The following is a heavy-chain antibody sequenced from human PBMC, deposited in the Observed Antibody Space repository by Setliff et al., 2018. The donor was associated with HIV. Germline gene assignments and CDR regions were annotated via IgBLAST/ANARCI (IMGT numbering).Heavy chain of an antibody. Sequence: GGSLRLSCAASGFTFSTYWMHWVRQVPGKGLVWVARINNDGSSTSYADSVKGRFTISRDNAENTLYLQMNSLRAEDTAVYYCARALGAFDIWGQGTMVTVSS. J-gene: IGHJ3*02. CDR1: GFTFSTYW. CDR2: INNDGSST. V-gene: IGHV3-74*01. CDR3: ARALGAFDI.